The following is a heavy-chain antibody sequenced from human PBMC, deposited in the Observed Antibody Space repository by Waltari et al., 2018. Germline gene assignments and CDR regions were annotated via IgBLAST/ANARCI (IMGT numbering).Heavy chain of an antibody. CDR1: GGTFSSYA. D-gene: IGHD3-10*01. J-gene: IGHJ4*02. CDR3: ATSHLVHSVPFGELWTPRPRPLDY. V-gene: IGHV1-69*14. CDR2: IIPIFGTA. Sequence: QVQLVQSGAEVKKPGSSVKVSCKASGGTFSSYAIRWVRQATGQGLEWMGGIIPIFGTANNAQKFQGRVTITADKSTSTAYMELSSLRSEDTAVYYCATSHLVHSVPFGELWTPRPRPLDYWGQGTLVTVSS.